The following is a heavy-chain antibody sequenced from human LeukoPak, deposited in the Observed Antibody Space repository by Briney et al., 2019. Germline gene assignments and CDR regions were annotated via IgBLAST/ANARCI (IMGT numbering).Heavy chain of an antibody. CDR2: ISSIDSTI. Sequence: GGSLRLSCAASGFTFSSNIMNWVRQAPGKGLEWVSYISSIDSTIYYADSVQGRFTISRDNAKNSLYLLMNSLRAEDTAVYYCARDLDGAVAFDIWGQGTMVTVSS. D-gene: IGHD1-1*01. V-gene: IGHV3-48*01. CDR3: ARDLDGAVAFDI. J-gene: IGHJ3*02. CDR1: GFTFSSNI.